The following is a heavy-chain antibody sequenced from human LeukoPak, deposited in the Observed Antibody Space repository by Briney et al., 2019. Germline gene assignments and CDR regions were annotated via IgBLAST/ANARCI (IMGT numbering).Heavy chain of an antibody. J-gene: IGHJ3*02. V-gene: IGHV3-7*04. Sequence: PGGSLRLSCAASGFXFSSYWMTWVRQTPGTGLEWVANIKQDVSEKYYVDSVKGRFTISRDNAKNSLYLQMNSLRAEDTAVYYCARVRAVGALAFDIWGQGTIVTVSS. CDR3: ARVRAVGALAFDI. CDR2: IKQDVSEK. CDR1: GFXFSSYW. D-gene: IGHD1-26*01.